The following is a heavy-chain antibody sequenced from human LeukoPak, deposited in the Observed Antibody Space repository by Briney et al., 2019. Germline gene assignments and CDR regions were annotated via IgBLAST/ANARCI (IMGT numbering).Heavy chain of an antibody. J-gene: IGHJ4*02. CDR2: ISAYNGNT. Sequence: EASVKVSCEASGYKFTSYSISWVRQAPGQGLEWMGWISAYNGNTDYAQKLQGRVTMTTDTSTSTAYMELRSLRSDDTAVYYCARDPDCISANCYFAHYDYWGQGTLVTVSS. D-gene: IGHD2-2*01. V-gene: IGHV1-18*01. CDR1: GYKFTSYS. CDR3: ARDPDCISANCYFAHYDY.